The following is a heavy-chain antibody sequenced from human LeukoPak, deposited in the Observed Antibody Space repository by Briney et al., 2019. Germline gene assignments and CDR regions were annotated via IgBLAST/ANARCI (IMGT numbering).Heavy chain of an antibody. D-gene: IGHD2-15*01. V-gene: IGHV3-15*07. CDR2: IKSKTDGGTT. CDR3: ARIGYAETTRIVAGAFDI. CDR1: GFTFSNAW. Sequence: GGSLRLSCAASGFTFSNAWMNWVRQAPGKGLEWVGRIKSKTDGGTTDYAAPVKGRFTISRDDSKNTLYLQMNSLRAEDTAVYYCARIGYAETTRIVAGAFDIWGQGTMVTVSS. J-gene: IGHJ3*02.